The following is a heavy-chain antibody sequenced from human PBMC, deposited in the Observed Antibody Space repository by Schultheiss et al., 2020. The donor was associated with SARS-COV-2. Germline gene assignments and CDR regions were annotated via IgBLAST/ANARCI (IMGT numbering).Heavy chain of an antibody. CDR1: GGSISSYY. J-gene: IGHJ4*02. CDR2: IYYSGST. Sequence: SETLSLTCTVSGGSISSYYWSWIRQPPGKGLEWIGYIYYSGSTYYNPSLKSRVTISVDTSKNQFSLKMSSVTAADTAVYYCARTGYSYGTDYWGQGTLVTVSS. V-gene: IGHV4-30-4*01. D-gene: IGHD5-18*01. CDR3: ARTGYSYGTDY.